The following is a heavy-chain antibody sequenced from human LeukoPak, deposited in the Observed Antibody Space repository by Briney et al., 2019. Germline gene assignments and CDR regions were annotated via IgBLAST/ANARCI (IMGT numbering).Heavy chain of an antibody. CDR1: GGSISSYY. Sequence: SETLSLTCTVSGGSISSYYWSWIRQPAGKGLEWIGRIYTSGSTNYNPSLKSRVTMSVDTSKNQFSLKLSSVTAADTAVYYCARGGIKRYGSGSYFWFDPWGQGTLVTVSS. J-gene: IGHJ5*02. CDR2: IYTSGST. CDR3: ARGGIKRYGSGSYFWFDP. V-gene: IGHV4-4*07. D-gene: IGHD3-10*01.